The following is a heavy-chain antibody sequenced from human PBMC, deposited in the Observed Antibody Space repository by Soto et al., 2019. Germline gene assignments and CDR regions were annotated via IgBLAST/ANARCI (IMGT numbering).Heavy chain of an antibody. V-gene: IGHV4-31*03. Sequence: QVQLQESGPGLVKPSQTLSLTCTVSGGSISSGGYYWSWIRQHPGKGLEWIGYIYYSGSTYYNPPLXXRXTXXVDTSKNQCPRKLSSVTAADTAVYYCDGGRGWFDPWGQGTLVTVS. J-gene: IGHJ5*02. CDR1: GGSISSGGYY. CDR2: IYYSGST. CDR3: DGGRGWFDP. D-gene: IGHD3-16*01.